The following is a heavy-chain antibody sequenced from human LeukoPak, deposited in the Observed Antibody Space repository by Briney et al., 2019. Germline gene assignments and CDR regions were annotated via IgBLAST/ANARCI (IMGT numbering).Heavy chain of an antibody. Sequence: SQTLSLTCTVSGGSISSYYWSWIRQPPGKGLEWIGYIYYSGSTNYNPSLKSRVTISVDTSKNQFSLKLSSVTAADTAVYYCARHIAALDYWGQGTLVTVSS. V-gene: IGHV4-59*08. CDR3: ARHIAALDY. D-gene: IGHD6-13*01. CDR2: IYYSGST. J-gene: IGHJ4*02. CDR1: GGSISSYY.